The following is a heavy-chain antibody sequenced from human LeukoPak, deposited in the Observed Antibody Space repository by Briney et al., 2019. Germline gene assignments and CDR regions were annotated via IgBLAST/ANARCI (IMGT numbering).Heavy chain of an antibody. CDR3: ARDSSGWYGEDYYYYGMDV. Sequence: SETLSLTCTVSGGSISSYYWSWIRQPPGKGLEWIGYIYYSGSTNYNPSLESRVTISVDTSKNQFSLKLSSVTAADTAVYYCARDSSGWYGEDYYYYGMDVWGQGTTVTVSS. D-gene: IGHD6-19*01. V-gene: IGHV4-59*01. J-gene: IGHJ6*02. CDR2: IYYSGST. CDR1: GGSISSYY.